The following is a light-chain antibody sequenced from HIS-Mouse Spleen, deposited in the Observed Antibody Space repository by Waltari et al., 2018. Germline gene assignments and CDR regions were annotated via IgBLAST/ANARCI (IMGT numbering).Light chain of an antibody. Sequence: DIVMIQSPDSLAVSLVERATINCKSSQSVLYSSNNKNYLAWYQQKPGQPPKLLIYWASTRESGVPDRFSGSGSGTDFTLTISSLQAEDVAVYYCQQYYSTPYTFGQGTKLEIK. CDR3: QQYYSTPYT. CDR2: WAS. CDR1: QSVLYSSNNKNY. J-gene: IGKJ2*01. V-gene: IGKV4-1*01.